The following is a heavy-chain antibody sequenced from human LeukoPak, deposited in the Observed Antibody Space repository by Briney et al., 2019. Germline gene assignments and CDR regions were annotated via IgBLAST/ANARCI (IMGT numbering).Heavy chain of an antibody. V-gene: IGHV3-33*01. CDR2: IWYDGSNK. D-gene: IGHD3-10*01. J-gene: IGHJ6*03. CDR1: GFTFSSYG. CDR3: ARDGHRVSGSYYKFYYYYMDV. Sequence: GGSLRLSCAASGFTFSSYGMHWVRQAPGKGLEWVAVIWYDGSNKYYADSVKGRFTISRDNSKNTLYLQMNSLRAEDTAVYYCARDGHRVSGSYYKFYYYYMDVWGKGTTVTVSS.